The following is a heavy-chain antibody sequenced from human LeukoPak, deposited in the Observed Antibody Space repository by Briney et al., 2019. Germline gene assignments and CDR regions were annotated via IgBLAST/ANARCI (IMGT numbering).Heavy chain of an antibody. V-gene: IGHV4-39*01. CDR1: GGSISSSSYY. CDR2: IYYSGST. CDR3: ARHMTTWGPGYYFDY. J-gene: IGHJ4*02. D-gene: IGHD3-16*01. Sequence: SETLSLTCTVSGGSISSSSYYWGWIRQPPGKWLEWIGSIYYSGSTYYNPSLKSRVTISVDTSKNQFSLKLSSVTAADTAVYYCARHMTTWGPGYYFDYWGQGTLVTVSS.